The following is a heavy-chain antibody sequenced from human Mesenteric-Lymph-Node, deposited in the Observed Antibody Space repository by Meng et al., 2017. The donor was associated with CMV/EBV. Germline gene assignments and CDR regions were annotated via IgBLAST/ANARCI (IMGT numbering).Heavy chain of an antibody. Sequence: SGGSISSGGYSWSWIRQPPRKGLEWIGYIYHSGSTYYNPSLKSRVTISIDRSKNQFSLKLTSVTAADTAVYYCARGPHYYGSGSYDYLGQGTLVTVSS. CDR3: ARGPHYYGSGSYDY. CDR1: GGSISSGGYS. D-gene: IGHD3-10*01. V-gene: IGHV4-30-2*01. CDR2: IYHSGST. J-gene: IGHJ4*02.